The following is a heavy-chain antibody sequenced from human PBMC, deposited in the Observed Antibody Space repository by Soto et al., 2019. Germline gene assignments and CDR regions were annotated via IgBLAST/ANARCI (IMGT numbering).Heavy chain of an antibody. D-gene: IGHD1-26*01. Sequence: QVQLQESGPGLVKPSETLSLTCTVSGDSMTKYYWSWIRQPAGKGLEWIGRIYTSGSTNYNPSLKSRVTMSIDTSNNHFSLKLKSGTAADTAVYYCARTVGAAYYFDFWGQGALVTVSS. CDR1: GDSMTKYY. V-gene: IGHV4-4*07. CDR2: IYTSGST. J-gene: IGHJ4*02. CDR3: ARTVGAAYYFDF.